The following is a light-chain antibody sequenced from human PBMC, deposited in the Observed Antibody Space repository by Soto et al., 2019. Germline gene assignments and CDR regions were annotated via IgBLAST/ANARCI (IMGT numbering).Light chain of an antibody. Sequence: QSVLTQSPSASASLGASVKLTCTLSSGLSNYAIAWHQQQPERGPRYLIKVNSDGSHTKGDGIPDRFSGSSSGAERYLTISGLQSEDEADYYCQTWDTAIQVFGGGTKLTVL. J-gene: IGLJ3*02. CDR1: SGLSNYA. CDR2: VNSDGSH. CDR3: QTWDTAIQV. V-gene: IGLV4-69*01.